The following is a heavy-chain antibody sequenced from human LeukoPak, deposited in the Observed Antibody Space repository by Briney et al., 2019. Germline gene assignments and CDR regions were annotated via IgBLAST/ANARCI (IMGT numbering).Heavy chain of an antibody. D-gene: IGHD4-17*01. Sequence: GASVKVSCKASGYTFTDYYMHWVRQAPGQGLEWMGWINPSSSGTNYAQKFQGRVTVTRDTSISTAYMDLSRLRSDDTAVYYCARGEGTVTTLDYWGQGTLVTVSS. J-gene: IGHJ4*02. V-gene: IGHV1-2*02. CDR3: ARGEGTVTTLDY. CDR1: GYTFTDYY. CDR2: INPSSSGT.